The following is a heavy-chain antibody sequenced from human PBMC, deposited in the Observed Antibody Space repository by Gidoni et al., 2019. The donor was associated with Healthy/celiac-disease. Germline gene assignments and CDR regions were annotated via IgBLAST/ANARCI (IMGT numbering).Heavy chain of an antibody. CDR2: IIPIFGTA. CDR3: ACQYVSSGYYFGVDY. CDR1: GGTFSSYA. Sequence: QVQLVQSGAEVKKPGSSVTVSCKASGGTFSSYAISWVRQAPAQGLEWMGGIIPIFGTANYAQKFQGRVTITADESTSTAYMELSSLRSEDTAVYYCACQYVSSGYYFGVDYWGQGTLVTVSS. J-gene: IGHJ4*02. D-gene: IGHD3-22*01. V-gene: IGHV1-69*19.